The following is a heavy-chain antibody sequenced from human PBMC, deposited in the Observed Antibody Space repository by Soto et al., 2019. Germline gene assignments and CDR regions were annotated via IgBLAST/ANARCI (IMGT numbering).Heavy chain of an antibody. CDR3: ARSSGGSYYYPKYYFAY. CDR2: IYYSGST. J-gene: IGHJ4*02. V-gene: IGHV4-59*01. D-gene: IGHD1-26*01. CDR1: GGYISSYY. Sequence: SAALSLTGAGSGGYISSYYWSWIRQQQGKGLEWIGYIYYSGSTNYNPSLKSRVTISVDTSKNQFSLKLSSVTAADTAVYYCARSSGGSYYYPKYYFAYWGQGTLVTVSS.